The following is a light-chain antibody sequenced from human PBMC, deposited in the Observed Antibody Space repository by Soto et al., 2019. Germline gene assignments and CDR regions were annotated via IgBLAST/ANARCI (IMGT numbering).Light chain of an antibody. CDR3: QQYVNSPVT. V-gene: IGKV3-20*01. Sequence: EIVLTQSPDTLYLSPGEGATLSCRASQRVNSSYLAWYQQKPGQAPRLLISGASDRATGVPARVSGSGYGTDFPLTISRLEPEDFAVYYCQQYVNSPVTFGQGTTLQIK. J-gene: IGKJ2*01. CDR1: QRVNSSY. CDR2: GAS.